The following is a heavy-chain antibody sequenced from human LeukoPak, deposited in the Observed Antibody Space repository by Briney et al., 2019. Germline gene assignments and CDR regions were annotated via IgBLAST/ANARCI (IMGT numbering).Heavy chain of an antibody. V-gene: IGHV4-59*01. J-gene: IGHJ4*02. D-gene: IGHD6-19*01. CDR2: IYYSGTT. CDR1: GGSISTYY. CDR3: ARLRYSSGQDY. Sequence: SEPLSLTCTVSGGSISTYYWSWIRQPPGKGLKWIGYIYYSGTTNYNPSLKSRVTISVDTSKNQFSLKLSSVTAADTAVYYCARLRYSSGQDYWGQGTLVTVSS.